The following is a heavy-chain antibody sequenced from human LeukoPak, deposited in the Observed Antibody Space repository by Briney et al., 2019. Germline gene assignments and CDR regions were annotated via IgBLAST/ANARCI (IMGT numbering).Heavy chain of an antibody. CDR2: IYYSGST. CDR1: GGSISSGSYY. Sequence: PSETLSLTCTVSGGSISSGSYYWSWIRQHPGKGLEWIGYIYYSGSTYYNPSLKSRVTISVDTSKNHFSLRLSSVTAADTAVYYCARDPDDYGDPAGWFDPWGQGTLVTVSS. V-gene: IGHV4-31*03. J-gene: IGHJ5*02. D-gene: IGHD4-17*01. CDR3: ARDPDDYGDPAGWFDP.